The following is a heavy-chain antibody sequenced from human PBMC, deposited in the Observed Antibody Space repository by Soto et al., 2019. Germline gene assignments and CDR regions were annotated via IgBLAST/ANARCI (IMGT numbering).Heavy chain of an antibody. CDR3: ARDVRITGTPYNWFDP. D-gene: IGHD1-20*01. Sequence: GGSLRLSCAASGFTVSSNYMSWVRQAPGKGLEWVSVIYSGGSTYYADSVKGRFTISRDNSKNTLYLQMNSLRAEDTAVYYCARDVRITGTPYNWFDPWGQGTLVTVSS. J-gene: IGHJ5*02. CDR1: GFTVSSNY. V-gene: IGHV3-66*01. CDR2: IYSGGST.